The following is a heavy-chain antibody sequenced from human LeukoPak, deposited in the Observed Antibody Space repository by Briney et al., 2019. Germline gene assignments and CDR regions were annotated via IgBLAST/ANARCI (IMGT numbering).Heavy chain of an antibody. J-gene: IGHJ4*02. Sequence: GGSLRLSCAASGFTFSSYGMHWVRQAPGKGLEWVAVISYDGSNKYYADSVKGRFTISRDNSKNTLYLQMNSLRAEDAAVYYCAKPYSSGWGYFDYWGQGTLVTVSS. CDR2: ISYDGSNK. CDR3: AKPYSSGWGYFDY. D-gene: IGHD6-19*01. CDR1: GFTFSSYG. V-gene: IGHV3-30*18.